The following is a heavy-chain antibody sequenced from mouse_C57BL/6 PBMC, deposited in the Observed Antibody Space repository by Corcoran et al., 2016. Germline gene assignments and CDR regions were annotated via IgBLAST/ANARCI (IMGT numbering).Heavy chain of an antibody. D-gene: IGHD4-1*01. CDR2: INTYSGVP. CDR3: ARRLVYYAMDY. Sequence: QIQLVQSGPELKKPGETVKISCKASGYTFTTYGMSWVKQAPGKGLKWMGWINTYSGVPTYADDFKGRFAFSLETSASTAYLQINNLKNEDTATYFCARRLVYYAMDYWGQGTSVTVSS. J-gene: IGHJ4*01. V-gene: IGHV9-3*01. CDR1: GYTFTTYG.